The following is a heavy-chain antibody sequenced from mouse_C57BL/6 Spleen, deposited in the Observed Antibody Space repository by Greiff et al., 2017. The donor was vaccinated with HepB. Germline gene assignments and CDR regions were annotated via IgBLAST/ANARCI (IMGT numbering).Heavy chain of an antibody. Sequence: EVKLEESGGGLVQPGGSLKLSCAASGFTFSDYYMYWVRQTPEKRLEWVAYISNGGGSTYYPDTVKGRFTISRDNAKNTLYLQMSRLKSEDTAMYYCARQGDSSGYEAWFAYWGQGTLVTVSA. D-gene: IGHD3-2*02. J-gene: IGHJ3*01. V-gene: IGHV5-12*01. CDR1: GFTFSDYY. CDR3: ARQGDSSGYEAWFAY. CDR2: ISNGGGST.